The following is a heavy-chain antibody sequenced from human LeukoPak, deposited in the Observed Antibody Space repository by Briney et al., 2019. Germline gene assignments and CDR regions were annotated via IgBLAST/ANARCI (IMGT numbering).Heavy chain of an antibody. Sequence: ASVTVSCKASGGTVSSYVISWVRQAPGQGLEWMGGVLPIFGTAIYAQKWQGRVTITADESTSTAYMELRSLRSEDTAIYYCARAEDQGRYFDWLPGFAPWGQGTLVTVSS. D-gene: IGHD3-9*01. CDR2: VLPIFGTA. CDR1: GGTVSSYV. CDR3: ARAEDQGRYFDWLPGFAP. J-gene: IGHJ5*02. V-gene: IGHV1-69*13.